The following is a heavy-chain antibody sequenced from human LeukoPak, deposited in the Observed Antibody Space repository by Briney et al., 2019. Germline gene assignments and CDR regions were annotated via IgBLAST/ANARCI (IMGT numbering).Heavy chain of an antibody. Sequence: PGGSLRLSCAASGFTFNDYHMNWIRQAPGKGLEWISYISPGGGDIYFADSVEGRFTLSRDNAKNSLYLQVSSLTAEDTAVYYCASGRDIEVAGPGGYFDHWGQGTLVTVSS. CDR1: GFTFNDYH. CDR2: ISPGGGDI. D-gene: IGHD6-19*01. CDR3: ASGRDIEVAGPGGYFDH. V-gene: IGHV3-11*01. J-gene: IGHJ4*02.